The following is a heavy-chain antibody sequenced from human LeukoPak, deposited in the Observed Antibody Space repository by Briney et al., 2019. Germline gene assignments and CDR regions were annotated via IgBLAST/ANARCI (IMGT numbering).Heavy chain of an antibody. J-gene: IGHJ4*02. Sequence: PSEPLSLTCTVSGGSISSGSYYWRWIRQPAGKGLEWIERIYTSGSTNYNPSLKSRVTISVDTSKNQFSLKLSSVTAADTAVYYCAREYYCGSTSCYQPYFDYWGQGTLVTVSS. CDR1: GGSISSGSYY. CDR3: AREYYCGSTSCYQPYFDY. V-gene: IGHV4-61*02. CDR2: IYTSGST. D-gene: IGHD2-2*01.